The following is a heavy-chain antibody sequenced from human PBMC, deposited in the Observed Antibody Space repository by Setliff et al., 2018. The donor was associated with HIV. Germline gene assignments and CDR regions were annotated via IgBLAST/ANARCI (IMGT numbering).Heavy chain of an antibody. Sequence: SETLSLTCTVSGDSVTSETYCWGWIRQPPEKGREWIGSSCYSRITYYNSSLKSRAALSVDTPRNQRSLKLSSVTAADTAVYYCVRSGYYWNTSPSFWGHGTLVTVSS. J-gene: IGHJ4*01. V-gene: IGHV4-39*01. CDR3: VRSGYYWNTSPSF. CDR1: GDSVTSETYC. CDR2: SCYSRIT. D-gene: IGHD1-1*01.